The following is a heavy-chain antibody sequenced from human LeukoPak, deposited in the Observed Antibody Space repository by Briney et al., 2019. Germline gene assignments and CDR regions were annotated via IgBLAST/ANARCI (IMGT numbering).Heavy chain of an antibody. V-gene: IGHV4-39*07. J-gene: IGHJ3*02. CDR2: IDYSGST. CDR1: GDSSSNSIYY. D-gene: IGHD3-10*01. Sequence: PSETLSLTCTVSGDSSSNSIYYWGWIRQPPGRGLEWIGSIDYSGSTYYNPSLKSRATISIDMSKNQFSLKLSSVTAADTAVYYCARLYGSGSYSDAFDIWGQGTMVTVSS. CDR3: ARLYGSGSYSDAFDI.